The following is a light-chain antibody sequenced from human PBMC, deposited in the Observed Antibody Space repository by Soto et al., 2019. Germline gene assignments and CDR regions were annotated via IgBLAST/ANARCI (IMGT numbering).Light chain of an antibody. CDR3: KSYTSASTYV. CDR1: GSDIGTYNY. V-gene: IGLV2-14*03. Sequence: QSVLTQPASVSGSHGQSITISCTGTGSDIGTYNYVSWYQHHPGKAPKFIIYDVTNRPSGVSDRFSGSKSGNTASLTISGLQSEDEADYFCKSYTSASTYVFGTGTKVTVL. CDR2: DVT. J-gene: IGLJ1*01.